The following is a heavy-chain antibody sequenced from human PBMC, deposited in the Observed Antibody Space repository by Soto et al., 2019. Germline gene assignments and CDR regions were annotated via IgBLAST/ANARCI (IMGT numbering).Heavy chain of an antibody. Sequence: GGSLRLSCAASGFTFSNYAMHWVRQAPGKGLEWVAIISCDGNDKSYADSVKDRFTISRDNSKNTVYQQLNSLRPDDTAVYYCARARGENYCFEFVIHYWGQGALVTVSS. CDR3: ARARGENYCFEFVIHY. CDR1: GFTFSNYA. J-gene: IGHJ4*02. CDR2: ISCDGNDK. D-gene: IGHD2-21*01. V-gene: IGHV3-30*04.